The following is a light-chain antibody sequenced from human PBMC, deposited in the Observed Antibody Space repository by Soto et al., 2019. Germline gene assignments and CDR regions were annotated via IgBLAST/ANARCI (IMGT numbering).Light chain of an antibody. CDR3: QQYDNLPFT. V-gene: IGKV1-33*01. Sequence: DIQMTQSPSSLSASVGDRVTITCQASQDISNYLNWYQQKPGKAPKLLIYDASNLETGVPSRFSGSGSGTDFTFTISSLQHEDIDTYYCQQYDNLPFTLGPGTKVDIK. J-gene: IGKJ3*01. CDR1: QDISNY. CDR2: DAS.